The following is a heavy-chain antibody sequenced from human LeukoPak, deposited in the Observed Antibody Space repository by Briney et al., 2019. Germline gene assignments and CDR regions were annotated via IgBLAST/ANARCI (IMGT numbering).Heavy chain of an antibody. V-gene: IGHV1-69*10. J-gene: IGHJ4*02. CDR3: ATYRQVLLPFES. CDR1: GGTFSSNA. D-gene: IGHD2-8*02. Sequence: SVKVSCKASGGTFSSNAISWVRQALGQGLEWMGGIIPIFGIANYAQKFQDRVTITADKSTSTAYMELSSLRSEDTAIYYCATYRQVLLPFESWGQGTLVTVSS. CDR2: IIPIFGIA.